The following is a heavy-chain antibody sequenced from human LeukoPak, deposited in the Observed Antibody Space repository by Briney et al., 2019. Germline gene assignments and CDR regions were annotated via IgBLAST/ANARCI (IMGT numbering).Heavy chain of an antibody. CDR2: IRRSSTYI. J-gene: IGHJ4*02. Sequence: PGGSLRLSCAASGLTFNNSGMLWVRQAPGKGLEWVSSIRRSSTYIYYADSVKGRFTISRDNAKKSLYLQMNSLRAEDTAVYYCAKDISARRQWLVPTFDYWGQGTLVTVSP. CDR1: GLTFNNSG. D-gene: IGHD6-19*01. V-gene: IGHV3-21*04. CDR3: AKDISARRQWLVPTFDY.